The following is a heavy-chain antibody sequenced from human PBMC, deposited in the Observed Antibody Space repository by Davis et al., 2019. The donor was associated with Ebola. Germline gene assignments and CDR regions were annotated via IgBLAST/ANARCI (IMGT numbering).Heavy chain of an antibody. J-gene: IGHJ2*01. D-gene: IGHD5-24*01. CDR3: ARRQEDGWYWYFDL. CDR2: IYFSGST. V-gene: IGHV4-59*08. Sequence: PSETLSLTCTVSGGSISTYHWSWIRQSPGKGLEWIGYIYFSGSTTYNPSLRSRVTLSVDPSKNQFSLRLTSVTAAATAVYYCARRQEDGWYWYFDLWGRGTLVTVSS. CDR1: GGSISTYH.